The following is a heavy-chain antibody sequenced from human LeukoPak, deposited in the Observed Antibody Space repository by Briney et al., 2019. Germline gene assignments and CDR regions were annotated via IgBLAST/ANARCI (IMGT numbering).Heavy chain of an antibody. CDR2: IYSSGRT. CDR3: ARDLGGSYSSEAWFDP. Sequence: SETLSLTCTVSGDSISSGSYYWSWIRQPAGEGLEWIGRIYSSGRTHYSPSLKSRVAISVDTSKNRFSLRLSSVTAADTAVYYCARDLGGSYSSEAWFDPWGQGTLVTVSS. J-gene: IGHJ5*02. CDR1: GDSISSGSYY. V-gene: IGHV4-61*02. D-gene: IGHD1-26*01.